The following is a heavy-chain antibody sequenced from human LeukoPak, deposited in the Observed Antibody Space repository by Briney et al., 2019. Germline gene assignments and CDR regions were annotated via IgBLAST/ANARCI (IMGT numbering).Heavy chain of an antibody. Sequence: QSGGSLRLSCAVSGFTFSNFWMSWVRQAPGRGLEWVANIHPEGNEKYHVEFVKGRFTISRDNTKNLLFLQMNGLRVDDTAVYYCARGDDFSGDHGGQGTLVTVSS. V-gene: IGHV3-7*04. J-gene: IGHJ4*02. CDR1: GFTFSNFW. CDR3: ARGDDFSGDH. CDR2: IHPEGNEK. D-gene: IGHD1-1*01.